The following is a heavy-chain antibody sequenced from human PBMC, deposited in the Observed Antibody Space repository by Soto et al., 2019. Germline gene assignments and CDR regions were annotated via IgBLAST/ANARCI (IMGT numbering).Heavy chain of an antibody. D-gene: IGHD6-13*01. CDR3: ARIGSWSLKFDY. CDR1: VFTLSSYH. V-gene: IGHV3-33*01. CDR2: IWDDGSNK. Sequence: GGSLRLSCAASVFTLSSYHMHWVRQAPGKWLQWLAVIWDDGSNKXXADSVKGRXTISRYNSKNTXYLQMXSLRAEDTAVYYCARIGSWSLKFDYRRQRTLVTGSS. J-gene: IGHJ4*02.